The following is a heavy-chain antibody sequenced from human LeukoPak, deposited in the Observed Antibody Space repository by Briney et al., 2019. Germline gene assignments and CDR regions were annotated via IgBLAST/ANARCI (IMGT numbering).Heavy chain of an antibody. CDR2: IKQDGNEK. CDR3: ATLISGWSLY. CDR1: GFRFNTYW. Sequence: GGSLRLSCAASGFRFNTYWMSWVRQAPGKGLEWVANIKQDGNEKYYADSVKGRFTISRDNGKNSLDLQMNSLRADDTAVYYCATLISGWSLYWGQGTLVTVSS. V-gene: IGHV3-7*01. D-gene: IGHD6-19*01. J-gene: IGHJ4*02.